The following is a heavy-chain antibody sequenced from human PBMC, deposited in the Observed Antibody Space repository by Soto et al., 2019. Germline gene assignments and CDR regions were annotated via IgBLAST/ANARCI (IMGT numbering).Heavy chain of an antibody. CDR2: IYYSGST. D-gene: IGHD5-18*01. V-gene: IGHV4-59*08. CDR1: GGSISNYY. CDR3: ARHRYSYGVYYFDY. J-gene: IGHJ4*02. Sequence: ETLSLTCIVPGGSISNYYWSWIRQPPGKGLEWIGYIYYSGSTNYNPSLTSRVTISVDTSKNQFSLKLSSVTAADTAVYYCARHRYSYGVYYFDYWGQGTLVTVSS.